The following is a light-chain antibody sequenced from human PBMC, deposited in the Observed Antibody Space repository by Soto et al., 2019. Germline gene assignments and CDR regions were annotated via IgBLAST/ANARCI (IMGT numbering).Light chain of an antibody. J-gene: IGLJ1*01. Sequence: QSALTQPPSASGSPGQSVTISCTGTSSDVGGYNYVSWYQQNPGKVPKLMIYEVNKRPSGVPDRFSGSKSGNTASLTVSGLQAEDEADYYCTSYAGGNNVFGTGTKVTAL. CDR1: SSDVGGYNY. CDR3: TSYAGGNNV. V-gene: IGLV2-8*01. CDR2: EVN.